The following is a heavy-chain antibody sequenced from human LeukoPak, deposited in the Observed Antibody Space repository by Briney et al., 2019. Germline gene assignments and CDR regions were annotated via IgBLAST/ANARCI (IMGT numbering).Heavy chain of an antibody. D-gene: IGHD6-13*01. Sequence: SETLSLTCAVYGGSFSGYYWSWIRQPPGKGLEWIGEINHSGSTNYNPSLKSRVTISVDTSKNQFSLKLSSVTAADTAVYYCAREGAAAATDAFDIWGQGTMVTVSS. CDR3: AREGAAAATDAFDI. CDR2: INHSGST. J-gene: IGHJ3*02. V-gene: IGHV4-34*01. CDR1: GGSFSGYY.